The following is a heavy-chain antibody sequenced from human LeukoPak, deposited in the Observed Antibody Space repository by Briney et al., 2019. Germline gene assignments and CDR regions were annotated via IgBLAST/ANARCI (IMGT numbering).Heavy chain of an antibody. Sequence: GGSLRLSCAASGFTFSSYAMSWVRQAPGKGLEWVSAISANGGGTYYADSAKGRFTISRDNSKNTLYLQMNSLRAEDTAVYYCAKGSSPFDYWGQGTLVTVSS. J-gene: IGHJ4*02. D-gene: IGHD6-13*01. CDR1: GFTFSSYA. CDR2: ISANGGGT. CDR3: AKGSSPFDY. V-gene: IGHV3-23*01.